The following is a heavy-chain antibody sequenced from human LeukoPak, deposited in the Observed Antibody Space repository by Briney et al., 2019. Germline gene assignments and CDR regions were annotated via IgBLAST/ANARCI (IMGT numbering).Heavy chain of an antibody. J-gene: IGHJ6*03. CDR2: IYYSGGT. Sequence: ETLSLTCTVSGGSISSSSYYWGWIRQPPGKGLEWIGSIYYSGGTYYNPSLKSRVTISVDTSKNQFSLRLSSVTAADTAVYYCARGPSGSWEYYYYYYYMDVWGKGTTVTVSS. D-gene: IGHD6-13*01. CDR3: ARGPSGSWEYYYYYYYMDV. V-gene: IGHV4-39*07. CDR1: GGSISSSSYY.